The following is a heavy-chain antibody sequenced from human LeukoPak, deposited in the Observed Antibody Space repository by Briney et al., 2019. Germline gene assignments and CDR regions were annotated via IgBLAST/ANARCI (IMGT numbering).Heavy chain of an antibody. J-gene: IGHJ4*02. CDR3: AKDTYYYDSSGYYSY. Sequence: GGSLRLSCAASGFTFSSYAMSWVRQAPGKGLEWVSAISGSGGSTYYADSVKGRFTISRDNSKNTLYLQMNSLRAEDTAVYYCAKDTYYYDSSGYYSYWGQGTLVTVSS. V-gene: IGHV3-23*01. CDR2: ISGSGGST. CDR1: GFTFSSYA. D-gene: IGHD3-22*01.